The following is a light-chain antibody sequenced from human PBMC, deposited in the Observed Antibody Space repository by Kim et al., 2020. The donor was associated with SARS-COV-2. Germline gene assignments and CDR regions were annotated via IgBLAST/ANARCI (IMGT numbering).Light chain of an antibody. J-gene: IGLJ2*01. CDR3: QTWGTGRGV. CDR2: LNSDGSH. V-gene: IGLV4-69*01. CDR1: SGHSSYA. Sequence: ASVKLTCTLGSGHSSYAIAGHQQQPEKGPRYLMKLNSDGSHSKGDGIPDRFSGSSSGAERYLTISSLQSEDEADYYCQTWGTGRGVFGGGTQLTVL.